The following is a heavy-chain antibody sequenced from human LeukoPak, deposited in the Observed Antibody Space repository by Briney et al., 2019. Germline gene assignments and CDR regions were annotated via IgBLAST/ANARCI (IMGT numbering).Heavy chain of an antibody. V-gene: IGHV1-69*05. Sequence: SVKVSCKASGCTFSSYAISWVRQAPGQGLEWMGGIIPIFGTANYAQKFQGRVTITTDESTSTAYMELSSLRSEDTAVYYCARGVGELVGATTTPFDYWGQGTLVTVSS. CDR2: IIPIFGTA. CDR1: GCTFSSYA. D-gene: IGHD1-26*01. J-gene: IGHJ4*02. CDR3: ARGVGELVGATTTPFDY.